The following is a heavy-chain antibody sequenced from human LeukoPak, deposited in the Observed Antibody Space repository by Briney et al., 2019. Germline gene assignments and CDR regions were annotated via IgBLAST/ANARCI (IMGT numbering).Heavy chain of an antibody. J-gene: IGHJ4*02. Sequence: SETLSLTCAVYGGSFSGYYWSWIRQPPGKGLEWIGEINHSGSTNYNPSLKSRVTISVDTSKNQFSLKLSSVTAADTAVYYCARDGNGGGADYWGQGTLVTVSS. CDR3: ARDGNGGGADY. CDR2: INHSGST. V-gene: IGHV4-34*01. D-gene: IGHD2-8*01. CDR1: GGSFSGYY.